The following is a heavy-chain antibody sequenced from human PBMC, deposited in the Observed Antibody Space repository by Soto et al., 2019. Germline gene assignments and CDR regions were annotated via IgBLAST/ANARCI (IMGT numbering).Heavy chain of an antibody. J-gene: IGHJ6*02. CDR3: AKEFIHYGSGSDYNGQYYYYGMDV. D-gene: IGHD3-10*01. CDR1: GFTFSSYA. V-gene: IGHV3-23*01. CDR2: ISGSGGST. Sequence: GGSLRLSCAASGFTFSSYAMSWVRQAPGKGLEWVSAISGSGGSTYYADSVKGRFTISRDNSKNTLYMQMNSLRPEETAVYSGAKEFIHYGSGSDYNGQYYYYGMDVWGQGTTVTVSS.